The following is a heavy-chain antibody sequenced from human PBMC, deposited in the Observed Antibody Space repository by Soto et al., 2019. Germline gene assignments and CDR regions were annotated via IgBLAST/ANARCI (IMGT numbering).Heavy chain of an antibody. CDR1: GLTVSSNY. J-gene: IGHJ6*02. CDR3: ARDRRTPDGMDV. CDR2: IYSGGST. V-gene: IGHV3-66*01. D-gene: IGHD1-7*01. Sequence: EVQLVESGGGLVQPGGSLRLSCADSGLTVSSNYMSWVRQAPGKGLEWVSVIYSGGSTYYADSVKGRFTISRDNSKNTLYLQMNSLRAEDTAVYYCARDRRTPDGMDVWGQGTTVTVSS.